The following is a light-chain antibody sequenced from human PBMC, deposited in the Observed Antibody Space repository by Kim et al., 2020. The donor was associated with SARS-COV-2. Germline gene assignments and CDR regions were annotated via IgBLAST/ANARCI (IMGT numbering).Light chain of an antibody. V-gene: IGLV3-21*02. CDR2: DSS. CDR3: QVWDGVTDHVV. J-gene: IGLJ2*01. Sequence: SYELTQPPSVPVAPGETARITCGETSIGSRLVHWYQQTPGQAPVLVVYDSSDRPSGIPERFSGSNSGNTATPTISRVEAGDEADYYCQVWDGVTDHVVFGGGTQLTVL. CDR1: SIGSRL.